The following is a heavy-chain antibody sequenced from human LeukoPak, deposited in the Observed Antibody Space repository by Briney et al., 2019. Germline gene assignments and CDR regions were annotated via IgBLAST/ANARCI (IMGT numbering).Heavy chain of an antibody. D-gene: IGHD6-13*01. V-gene: IGHV1-24*01. CDR3: ARASGYHDAFDI. CDR1: GYTLTELS. Sequence: ASVKVSCKVSGYTLTELSMHWVRQAPGKGLEWMGGFDPEDGVPIYAQKFQGRVTMTRDMSTSTVYMELSSLRSEDTAVYYCARASGYHDAFDIWGQGTMVTVSS. J-gene: IGHJ3*02. CDR2: FDPEDGVP.